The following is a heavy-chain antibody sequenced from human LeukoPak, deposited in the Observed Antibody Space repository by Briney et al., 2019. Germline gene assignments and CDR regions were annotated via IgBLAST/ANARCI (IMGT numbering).Heavy chain of an antibody. J-gene: IGHJ4*02. Sequence: ESGPTLVKPTQTLTLTCTFSGFSLSTSGVGVGWIRQPPGKALEWLGLIYWHGGQRYTPSLRTRLTIARDTSNNQVVLTLTNVDPLDTATYYCVHQHNLPAADAWGQGILVTVSS. CDR3: VHQHNLPAADA. D-gene: IGHD6-13*01. CDR1: GFSLSTSGVG. V-gene: IGHV2-5*01. CDR2: IYWHGGQ.